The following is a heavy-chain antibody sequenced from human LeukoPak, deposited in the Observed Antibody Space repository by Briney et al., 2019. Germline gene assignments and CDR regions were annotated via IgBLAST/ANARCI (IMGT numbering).Heavy chain of an antibody. V-gene: IGHV4-59*01. CDR2: IHYSGST. CDR3: ARTTEGYAGGPGYSYYYYMDV. J-gene: IGHJ6*03. CDR1: GDSIRNYN. Sequence: SETLSLTCTVSGDSIRNYNWSWIRQPPGKGLEWIGYIHYSGSTHYNPSLKSRVTISVDTSKNQVSLKLRSVTAADTAVYYCARTTEGYAGGPGYSYYYYMDVWGKGTTVTISS. D-gene: IGHD5-12*01.